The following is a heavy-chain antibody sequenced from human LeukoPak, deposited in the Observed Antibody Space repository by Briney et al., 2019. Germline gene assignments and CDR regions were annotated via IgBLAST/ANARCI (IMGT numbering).Heavy chain of an antibody. CDR1: GGSISSYY. J-gene: IGHJ4*02. Sequence: KPSETLSLTCTVSGGSISSYYWSWIRQPPGKGLEWIGYIYYSGSTNYNPSLKSRVTISVDTSKNQFSLKLSSVTAADTAVYYCARDQYSSSWYEGFDYWGQGTLVTVSS. D-gene: IGHD6-13*01. CDR2: IYYSGST. V-gene: IGHV4-59*12. CDR3: ARDQYSSSWYEGFDY.